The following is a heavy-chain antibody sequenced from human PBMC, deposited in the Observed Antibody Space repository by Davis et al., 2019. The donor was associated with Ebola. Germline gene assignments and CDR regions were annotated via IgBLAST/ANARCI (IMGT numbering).Heavy chain of an antibody. CDR2: INTNTGNP. CDR3: VRDATDGYNWSH. CDR1: GYTFTNYA. Sequence: ASVKVSCKASGYTFTNYAMNWVRQAPGQGLEWMGWINTNTGNPTYAQGFTGRFVFSLDTSISMAYLQITSLRTDDSAIYYCVRDATDGYNWSHWGQGTLVTVSS. J-gene: IGHJ4*02. V-gene: IGHV7-4-1*04. D-gene: IGHD5-24*01.